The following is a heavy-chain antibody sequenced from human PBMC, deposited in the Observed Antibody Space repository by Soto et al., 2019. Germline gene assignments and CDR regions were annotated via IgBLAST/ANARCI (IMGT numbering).Heavy chain of an antibody. D-gene: IGHD3-10*01. J-gene: IGHJ5*02. V-gene: IGHV4-61*01. Sequence: SETLSLTCTVSGGSVSSGSYYWCWIRQPPGKGLEWIGYIYYSGSTNYNPSLKSRVTISVDTSKNQFSLKLSSVTAADTAVYYCARVWNWFDPWGQGTLVTVSS. CDR3: ARVWNWFDP. CDR1: GGSVSSGSYY. CDR2: IYYSGST.